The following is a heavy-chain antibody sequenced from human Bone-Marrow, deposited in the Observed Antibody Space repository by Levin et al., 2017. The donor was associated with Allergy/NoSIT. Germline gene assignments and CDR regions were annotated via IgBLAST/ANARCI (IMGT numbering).Heavy chain of an antibody. CDR2: ISYDGSNK. Sequence: GESLKISCAASGFTFSSYGMHWVRQAPGKGLEWVAVISYDGSNKYYADSVKGRFTISRDNSKNTLYLQMNSLRAEDTAVYYCAKFSASLAFYWGQGTLVTVSS. J-gene: IGHJ4*02. CDR3: AKFSASLAFY. V-gene: IGHV3-30*18. CDR1: GFTFSSYG. D-gene: IGHD3-16*01.